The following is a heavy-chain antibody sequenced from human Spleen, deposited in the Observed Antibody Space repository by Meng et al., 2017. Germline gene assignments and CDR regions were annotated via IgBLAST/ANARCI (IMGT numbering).Heavy chain of an antibody. V-gene: IGHV5-51*01. CDR1: GYSFSTYW. CDR3: ARGSVTFDY. D-gene: IGHD4-17*01. Sequence: GESLKISCEGSGYSFSTYWIGWVRQMPGKGLEWMGIINPGDSDTRYSPSVQGQITISADKSISTAYLQWSSLKASDTAMYYCARGSVTFDYWGQGTLVTVSS. J-gene: IGHJ4*02. CDR2: INPGDSDT.